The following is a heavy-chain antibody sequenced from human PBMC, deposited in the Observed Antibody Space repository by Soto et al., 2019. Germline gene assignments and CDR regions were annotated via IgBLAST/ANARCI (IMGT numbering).Heavy chain of an antibody. D-gene: IGHD5-18*01. Sequence: SETLSLTCAVYGGSFSGYYWSWIRQPPGKGLEWIGEINHSGSTNYNPSLKSRVTISVDTSKNQFSLKLSSVTAADTAVYYCARGGRTAMVTSYYYGMDVWGQGTTVTVS. CDR3: ARGGRTAMVTSYYYGMDV. CDR2: INHSGST. CDR1: GGSFSGYY. J-gene: IGHJ6*02. V-gene: IGHV4-34*01.